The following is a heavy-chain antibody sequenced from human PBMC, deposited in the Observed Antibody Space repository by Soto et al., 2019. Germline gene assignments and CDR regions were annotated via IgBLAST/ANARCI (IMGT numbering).Heavy chain of an antibody. CDR2: IKSDGSSA. Sequence: EVQLVESGGGLVQPGGSLRLSCAASGFSISTHWMHWVRQAPGKGLVWVSRIKSDGSSASYANSVKGRFTISRYSAKNTLYLQVNSLRAEDTAVYYCARGGHTSMVTEFDYWGQGTLVTVSS. V-gene: IGHV3-74*01. CDR1: GFSISTHW. D-gene: IGHD5-18*01. J-gene: IGHJ4*02. CDR3: ARGGHTSMVTEFDY.